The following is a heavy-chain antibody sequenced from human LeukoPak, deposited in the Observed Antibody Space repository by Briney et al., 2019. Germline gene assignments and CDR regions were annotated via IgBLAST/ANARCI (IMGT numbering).Heavy chain of an antibody. D-gene: IGHD3-22*01. CDR2: IRSKAYGGTT. V-gene: IGHV3-49*04. Sequence: QSGGSLRLSCAASGFIFRNHGMHWVRQAPGKGLEWVGFIRSKAYGGTTEYAASVKGRFTISRDDSKSIAYLQMNSLKTEDTAVYYCTRDYYDSSGYSYYGMDVWGQGTTVTVSS. CDR1: GFIFRNHG. J-gene: IGHJ6*02. CDR3: TRDYYDSSGYSYYGMDV.